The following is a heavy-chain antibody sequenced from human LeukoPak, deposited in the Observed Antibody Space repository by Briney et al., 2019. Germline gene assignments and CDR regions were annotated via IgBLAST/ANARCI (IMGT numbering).Heavy chain of an antibody. CDR3: AREGGSYGGWYFDL. CDR2: ISYDGGNK. J-gene: IGHJ2*01. V-gene: IGHV3-30*01. CDR1: GFTFSSYA. Sequence: PGGSLRLSCAASGFTFSSYAMHWVRQAPGKGLEWVAVISYDGGNKYYADSVKGRFTISRDNSKNTLYLQMNSLRAEDTAVYYCAREGGSYGGWYFDLWGRGTLVTVSS. D-gene: IGHD1-26*01.